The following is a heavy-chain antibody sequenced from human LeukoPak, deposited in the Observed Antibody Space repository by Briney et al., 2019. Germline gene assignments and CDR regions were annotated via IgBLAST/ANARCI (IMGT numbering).Heavy chain of an antibody. V-gene: IGHV1-24*01. Sequence: ASVKVSCKVSGYTLTELSMHWVRQAPGKGLEWMGGFDPEDGETIYAQKFQGRVTMTEDTSTDTAYMELSSLRSEDTAVYYCATSWGITGTGRDFDYWGQGTLVTVSS. D-gene: IGHD1-20*01. CDR1: GYTLTELS. CDR2: FDPEDGET. CDR3: ATSWGITGTGRDFDY. J-gene: IGHJ4*02.